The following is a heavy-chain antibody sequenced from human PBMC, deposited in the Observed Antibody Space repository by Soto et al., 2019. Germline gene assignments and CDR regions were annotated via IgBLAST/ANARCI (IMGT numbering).Heavy chain of an antibody. CDR2: FTGSGVTT. D-gene: IGHD3-16*01. V-gene: IGHV3-23*01. Sequence: EVQLLESGGGLVQPGGSLRLSCAASGFTFSSYAMSWVRLAPGKGLEWVPGFTGSGVTTYYADSVKGRFTISRDNSKNTLYLQMNSLRADDTAVYYCAKWAFWEGSAFDYWGQGTLVTVSS. CDR3: AKWAFWEGSAFDY. CDR1: GFTFSSYA. J-gene: IGHJ4*02.